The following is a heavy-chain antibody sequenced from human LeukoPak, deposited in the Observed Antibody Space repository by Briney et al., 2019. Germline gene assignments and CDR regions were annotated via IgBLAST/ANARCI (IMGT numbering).Heavy chain of an antibody. CDR2: INHSGST. D-gene: IGHD1-26*01. J-gene: IGHJ4*02. CDR1: GGSFSGYY. Sequence: SETLSLTCAVYGGSFSGYYWSWIRQPPGRGLEWIGEINHSGSTNYNPSLKSRVTISVDTSKNQFSLKLSSVTAADTAVYYCARDQGGSYYRYFDYWGQGTLVTVSS. CDR3: ARDQGGSYYRYFDY. V-gene: IGHV4-34*01.